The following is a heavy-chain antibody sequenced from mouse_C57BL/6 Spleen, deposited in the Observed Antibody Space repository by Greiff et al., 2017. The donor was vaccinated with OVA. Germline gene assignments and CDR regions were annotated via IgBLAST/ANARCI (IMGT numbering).Heavy chain of an antibody. CDR2: IYPGSGST. CDR1: GYTFTSYW. D-gene: IGHD2-5*01. J-gene: IGHJ3*01. CDR3: AREYDYSNPFAY. V-gene: IGHV1-55*01. Sequence: QVQLQQPGAELVKPGASVKMSCKASGYTFTSYWITWVKQRPGQGLEWIGDIYPGSGSTNYNEKFKSKATLTVDTSSSTAYMQLSSLTSEDSAVYYCAREYDYSNPFAYWGQGTLVTVSA.